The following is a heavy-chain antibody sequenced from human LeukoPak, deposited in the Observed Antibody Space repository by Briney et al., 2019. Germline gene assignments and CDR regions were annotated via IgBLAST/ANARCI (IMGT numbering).Heavy chain of an antibody. J-gene: IGHJ4*02. CDR1: GFTFSSYG. CDR2: ISYDGSNK. Sequence: PGGSLRLSCAASGFTFSSYGMHWVRQAPGKGLEWVAVISYDGSNKYYADSVKGRFTISRDNSTNTLYLQMNSLRAEDTAVYYCAKDHETGDFWSGYYFDYWGQGTLVTVSS. CDR3: AKDHETGDFWSGYYFDY. D-gene: IGHD3-3*01. V-gene: IGHV3-30*18.